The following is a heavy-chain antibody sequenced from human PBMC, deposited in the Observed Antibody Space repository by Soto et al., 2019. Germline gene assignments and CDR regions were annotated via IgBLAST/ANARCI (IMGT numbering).Heavy chain of an antibody. Sequence: EVQLVDSGGDLVQPGASLRLSCAASGFPFSSYWMSWVRQAPGKGLEWVANIEPDGSEKYYVDSVKGRFTISRDNAKTSLYLQMNSLRAEDSALYFCVRGGYFFNDWGQGTLVTVSS. CDR3: VRGGYFFND. J-gene: IGHJ4*02. CDR2: IEPDGSEK. CDR1: GFPFSSYW. V-gene: IGHV3-7*01. D-gene: IGHD3-22*01.